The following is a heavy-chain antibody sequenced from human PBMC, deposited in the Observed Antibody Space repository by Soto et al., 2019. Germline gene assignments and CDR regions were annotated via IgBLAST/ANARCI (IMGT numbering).Heavy chain of an antibody. CDR1: GFTFSSYS. Sequence: GGSLRLSCAASGFTFSSYSMNWVRQAPGKGLEWVSSISSSSSYIYYADSVKGRFTISRDNAKNSLYLQMNSLRAEDTAVYYCARPRPGADAFDIWGQGTMVTVSS. CDR3: ARPRPGADAFDI. J-gene: IGHJ3*02. CDR2: ISSSSSYI. V-gene: IGHV3-21*01.